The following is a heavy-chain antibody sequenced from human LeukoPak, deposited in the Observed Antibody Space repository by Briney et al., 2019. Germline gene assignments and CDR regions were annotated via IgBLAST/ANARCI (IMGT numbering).Heavy chain of an antibody. Sequence: ASVKVSCKASGYTFTGYYMHWVRQAPGQGLEWMGWINPNSGGTNYAQKFQGRVTITRDPSISTAYMELSRLRSDDTAVYYCARASYDSSDHGYSQHWGQGTLVTVSS. D-gene: IGHD3-22*01. J-gene: IGHJ1*01. V-gene: IGHV1-2*02. CDR1: GYTFTGYY. CDR2: INPNSGGT. CDR3: ARASYDSSDHGYSQH.